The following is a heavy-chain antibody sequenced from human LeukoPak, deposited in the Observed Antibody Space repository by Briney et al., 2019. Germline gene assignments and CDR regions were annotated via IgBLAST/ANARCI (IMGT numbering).Heavy chain of an antibody. CDR2: INHSGST. CDR3: ARGRTVAGPKRPNRWFAP. CDR1: GGSFSGYY. D-gene: IGHD6-19*01. Sequence: SETLSLTCAVYGGSFSGYYWSGIRQPPGKGLEWIGEINHSGSTNYNPSLKSRVTIAVDTSKKQFSLKLSSVTAADTAVYYCARGRTVAGPKRPNRWFAPWGQGTLATVSS. V-gene: IGHV4-34*01. J-gene: IGHJ5*02.